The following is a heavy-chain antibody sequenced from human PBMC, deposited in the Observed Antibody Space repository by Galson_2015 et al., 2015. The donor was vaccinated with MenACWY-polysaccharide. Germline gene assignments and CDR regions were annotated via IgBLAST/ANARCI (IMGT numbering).Heavy chain of an antibody. CDR3: AKDSTDFWSVAGRFDH. D-gene: IGHD3-3*01. Sequence: LRLSCAASGFTFTSYAMSWVRQPPGKGLEWVSAIRSSGTNTYYADSVKGRFTISRDNSKNTLYLQMNSLRAEDTAVYYCAKDSTDFWSVAGRFDHWGQGTLVTVSS. V-gene: IGHV3-23*01. CDR1: GFTFTSYA. J-gene: IGHJ5*02. CDR2: IRSSGTNT.